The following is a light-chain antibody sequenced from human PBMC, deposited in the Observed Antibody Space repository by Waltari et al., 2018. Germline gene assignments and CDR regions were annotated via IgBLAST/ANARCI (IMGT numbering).Light chain of an antibody. Sequence: DIQMTQSPSSLSASVGDRVTITCRASQSISNYLNWYQQKSGKAQKLLIHVASRLQSGVPSRFSGSGYGTDFTLTISNVQPEDFATYYCQQSYIIPLTFGGGTKVEIK. CDR2: VAS. V-gene: IGKV1-39*01. J-gene: IGKJ4*01. CDR1: QSISNY. CDR3: QQSYIIPLT.